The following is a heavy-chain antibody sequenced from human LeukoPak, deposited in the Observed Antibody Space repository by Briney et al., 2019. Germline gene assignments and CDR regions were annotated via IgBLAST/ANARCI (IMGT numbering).Heavy chain of an antibody. D-gene: IGHD2-15*01. CDR2: ISADNGNT. J-gene: IGHJ5*02. CDR3: ARGPLEYCSGGTCYSGRNWFDP. V-gene: IGHV1-18*01. CDR1: GYTFTSYA. Sequence: ASVKVSCKASGYTFTSYAISWVRQAPGQGLEWMGWISADNGNTNYAQKFQGRVTMTRDTSISTVYMELRRLRYDDTAAYYCARGPLEYCSGGTCYSGRNWFDPWGQGTLVTVSS.